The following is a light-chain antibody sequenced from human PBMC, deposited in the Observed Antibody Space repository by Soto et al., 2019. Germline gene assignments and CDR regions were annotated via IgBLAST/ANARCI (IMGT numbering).Light chain of an antibody. Sequence: IVLTQSPGTLSLSPGERATLSCRASQSVSSSYLAWYQQKPGQAPRLLIYGASTRATGIPARFSGSGSGTEFTLTISSLQSEDFAVYYCQQYNNWRWTFGQGTKVDIK. J-gene: IGKJ1*01. CDR2: GAS. CDR3: QQYNNWRWT. CDR1: QSVSSSY. V-gene: IGKV3-15*01.